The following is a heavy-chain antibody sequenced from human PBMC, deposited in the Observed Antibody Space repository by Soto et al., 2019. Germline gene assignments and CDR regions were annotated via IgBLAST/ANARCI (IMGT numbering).Heavy chain of an antibody. D-gene: IGHD1-26*01. CDR3: ARLKSTHCGSYYGGGFFDY. V-gene: IGHV4-39*01. Sequence: QLQLQESGPGLVKPSETLSLTCNVSGESMSNTAYYWGWIRQTPGKGLEWIGSIFYTGSAYYNSSLKSRVTHSVDTSQNQFSLKVLSVGGADTAIYLCARLKSTHCGSYYGGGFFDYWGQGSLVTVSS. CDR2: IFYTGSA. J-gene: IGHJ4*02. CDR1: GESMSNTAYY.